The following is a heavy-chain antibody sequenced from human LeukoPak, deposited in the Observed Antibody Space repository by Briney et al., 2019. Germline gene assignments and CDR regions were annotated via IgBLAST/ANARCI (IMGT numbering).Heavy chain of an antibody. CDR1: GGSISSGDYY. D-gene: IGHD5-18*01. V-gene: IGHV4-30-4*01. J-gene: IGHJ4*02. CDR2: IYYSGST. Sequence: SETLSLTCTVSGGSISSGDYYWSWIRQPPGKGLEWIGYIYYSGSTYYNPSLKSRVTISVDTSKNQFSLKLSSVTAADTAVYYCAGARGYSYGYYFDYWGQGTLVTVSS. CDR3: AGARGYSYGYYFDY.